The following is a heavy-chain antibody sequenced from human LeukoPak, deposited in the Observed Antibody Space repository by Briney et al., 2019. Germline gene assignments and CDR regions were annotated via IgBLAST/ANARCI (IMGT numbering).Heavy chain of an antibody. CDR3: ARDVISGSGSIFDY. J-gene: IGHJ4*02. Sequence: GGSLRLSCAASGFTFSSYWMSWVRQAPGKGLEWVANIKQDGSEKYYVDSVKGRFTISRDSAKNSLYLQMNSLRAEDTAVYYCARDVISGSGSIFDYWGQGTLVTVSS. V-gene: IGHV3-7*01. D-gene: IGHD3-10*01. CDR2: IKQDGSEK. CDR1: GFTFSSYW.